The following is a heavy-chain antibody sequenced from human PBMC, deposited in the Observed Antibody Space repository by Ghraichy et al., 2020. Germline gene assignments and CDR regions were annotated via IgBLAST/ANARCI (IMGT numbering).Heavy chain of an antibody. J-gene: IGHJ5*02. CDR1: GFTFNTYD. CDR2: IDTAGGT. CDR3: ARAVAGTHWLDP. Sequence: LSLTCAASGFTFNTYDMHWVRQVTGKGLEWVSGIDTAGGTYYPGSVEGRFTISRENAKNSLYLQMNSLRAGDTAVYYCARAVAGTHWLDPWGQGTLVAVSS. V-gene: IGHV3-13*01. D-gene: IGHD6-19*01.